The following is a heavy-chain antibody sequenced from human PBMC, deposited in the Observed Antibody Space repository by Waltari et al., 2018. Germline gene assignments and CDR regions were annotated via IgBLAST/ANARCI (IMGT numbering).Heavy chain of an antibody. V-gene: IGHV3-53*02. CDR2: IYSGGSGGNT. Sequence: EVQLVETGGGLIQPGGSLRLSCAASGFTVSSNYMTWVRKAPGKGLEWVSVIYSGGSGGNTYYADSVKGRFTISRDNSKNTLYLQMNGLRAEDTAMYYCATDYDGNAYVAFDIWGQGTMVTVSS. J-gene: IGHJ3*02. CDR1: GFTVSSNY. D-gene: IGHD3-22*01. CDR3: ATDYDGNAYVAFDI.